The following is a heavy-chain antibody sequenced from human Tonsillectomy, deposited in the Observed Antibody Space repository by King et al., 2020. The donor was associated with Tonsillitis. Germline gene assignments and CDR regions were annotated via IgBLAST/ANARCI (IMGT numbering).Heavy chain of an antibody. V-gene: IGHV3-23*03. D-gene: IGHD3-3*01. CDR1: GFTFSRCA. Sequence: VQLVESGGGLVQPGGSLRLSCAASGFTFSRCAMSWVRQAPGKGLEWVSLIYSSGSQTYYADSVKGRFTISRDNSKNTLYLQMNSLRVEDTAVYYCATHTRTWYYADYWGQGTLVTVSS. CDR2: IYSSGSQT. J-gene: IGHJ4*02. CDR3: ATHTRTWYYADY.